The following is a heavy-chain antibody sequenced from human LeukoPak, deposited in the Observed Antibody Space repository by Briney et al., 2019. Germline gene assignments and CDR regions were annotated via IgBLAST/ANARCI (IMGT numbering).Heavy chain of an antibody. CDR3: ARLAAYWGYYYYYMDV. CDR1: GGTFSSYA. D-gene: IGHD6-13*01. CDR2: IIPIFGTA. V-gene: IGHV1-69*06. Sequence: AAAVKVSRKASGGTFSSYAISWVRQAPGQGLEWMGGIIPIFGTANYEQKYQGKVTVTVDKSTSTAYMELSSLRSEDTAVYYCARLAAYWGYYYYYMDVWGKGTTVTVSS. J-gene: IGHJ6*03.